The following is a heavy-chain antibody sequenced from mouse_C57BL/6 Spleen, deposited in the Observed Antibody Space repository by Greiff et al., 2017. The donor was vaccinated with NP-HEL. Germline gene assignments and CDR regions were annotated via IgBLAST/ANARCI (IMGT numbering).Heavy chain of an antibody. J-gene: IGHJ2*01. V-gene: IGHV1-81*01. CDR3: ARKRLRYYFDY. CDR1: GYTFTSYG. CDR2: IYPRSGNT. Sequence: VKLMESGAELARPGASVKLSCKASGYTFTSYGISWVKQRTGQGLEWIGEIYPRSGNTYYNEKFKGKATLTADKSSSTAYMELRSLTSEDSAVYFCARKRLRYYFDYWGQGTTLTVSS. D-gene: IGHD3-2*02.